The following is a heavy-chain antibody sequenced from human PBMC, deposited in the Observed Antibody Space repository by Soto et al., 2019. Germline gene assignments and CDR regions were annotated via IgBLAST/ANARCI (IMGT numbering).Heavy chain of an antibody. D-gene: IGHD3-3*01. CDR1: GYTFTSYG. CDR3: ARFLGYDFWSGSPYYYGMDV. CDR2: ISAYNGNT. V-gene: IGHV1-18*04. Sequence: GASVKVSCKASGYTFTSYGISWVRQAPGQGLEWMGWISAYNGNTNYAQKLQGRVTMTTDTSTSTAHMELRSLRSDDTAVYYCARFLGYDFWSGSPYYYGMDVWGQGTTVTVSS. J-gene: IGHJ6*02.